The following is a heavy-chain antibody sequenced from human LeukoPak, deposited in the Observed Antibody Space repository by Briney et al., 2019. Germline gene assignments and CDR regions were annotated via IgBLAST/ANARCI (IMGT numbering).Heavy chain of an antibody. CDR1: GCSFSSYA. V-gene: IGHV1-69*05. D-gene: IGHD3-3*01. CDR3: ARDLPDYDFWSGYYGLDP. Sequence: GASVNVSCTASGCSFSSYAISWVRQAPGQGLGWVGGIIPIFGTANYAQKFQGRVTITTDESTSTAYMELRSLRSEDTAVYYCARDLPDYDFWSGYYGLDPWGQGTLVTVSS. CDR2: IIPIFGTA. J-gene: IGHJ5*02.